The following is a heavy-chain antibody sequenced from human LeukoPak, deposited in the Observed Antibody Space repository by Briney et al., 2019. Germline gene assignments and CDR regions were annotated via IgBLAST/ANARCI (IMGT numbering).Heavy chain of an antibody. CDR3: AKDPDYQLLSRAAFDI. Sequence: GGSLRLSCAASGFTFSNYAMNWVRQAPGKGLEWVSAVSGSGGTTNYADSVKGRFTISRDNSKNTLYLQMNSLRAEDTAVYYCAKDPDYQLLSRAAFDIGGQGTMVTVSA. CDR2: VSGSGGTT. CDR1: GFTFSNYA. J-gene: IGHJ3*02. V-gene: IGHV3-23*01. D-gene: IGHD2-2*01.